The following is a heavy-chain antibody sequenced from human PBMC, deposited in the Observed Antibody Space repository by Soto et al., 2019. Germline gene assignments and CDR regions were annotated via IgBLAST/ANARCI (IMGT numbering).Heavy chain of an antibody. CDR1: GFSLSNARMG. D-gene: IGHD3-22*01. CDR2: IFSNDEK. V-gene: IGHV2-26*01. CDR3: ARIKSEDSGPVISCTVP. J-gene: IGHJ5*02. Sequence: SGPTLVNPTETLTLTCTVSGFSLSNARMGVSWIRQPPGKALEWLAHIFSNDEKSYSTSLKSRLTISKDTSKSQVVLTMTNMDPVDTATYYCARIKSEDSGPVISCTVPWGRRTLVTVSS.